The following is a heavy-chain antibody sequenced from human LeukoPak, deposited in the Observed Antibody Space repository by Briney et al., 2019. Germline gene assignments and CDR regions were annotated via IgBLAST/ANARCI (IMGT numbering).Heavy chain of an antibody. D-gene: IGHD3-10*01. V-gene: IGHV1-8*01. CDR2: MNPNGGNT. Sequence: ASVKVSCKASGYTFTSYDINWVRQATGQGLEWMGWMNPNGGNTGYAQKFQGRVTMTRNTSISTAYMELSSLRSEDTAVYYCARDSLLWFGELLVARWFDPWGQGTLVTVSS. J-gene: IGHJ5*02. CDR1: GYTFTSYD. CDR3: ARDSLLWFGELLVARWFDP.